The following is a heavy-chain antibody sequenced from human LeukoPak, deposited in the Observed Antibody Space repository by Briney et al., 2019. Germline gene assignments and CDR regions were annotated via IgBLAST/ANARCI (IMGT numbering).Heavy chain of an antibody. J-gene: IGHJ4*02. CDR1: GGSISSSSYY. D-gene: IGHD3-9*01. V-gene: IGHV4-31*03. CDR3: ASFYDILTGYSGGFDY. Sequence: SETLSLTCTVSGGSISSSSYYWGWIRQPPGKGLEWIGYIYYSGSTYYNPSLKSRVTISVDTSKNQFSLKLSSVTAADTAVYYCASFYDILTGYSGGFDYWGQGTLVTVSS. CDR2: IYYSGST.